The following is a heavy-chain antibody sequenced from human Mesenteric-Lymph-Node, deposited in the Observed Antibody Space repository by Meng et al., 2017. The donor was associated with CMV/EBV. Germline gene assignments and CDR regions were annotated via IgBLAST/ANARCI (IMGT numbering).Heavy chain of an antibody. CDR3: ARVGATTTCLDY. CDR1: GDSISRSSW. J-gene: IGHJ4*02. V-gene: IGHV4-4*02. CDR2: IFHSGNT. Sequence: CACSGDSISRSSWWSWVRQAPGKGLEWIGEIFHSGNTNYNPSLKSRVTISVDKSKSQFSLKLSSVTAADTAVYYCARVGATTTCLDYWGQGTLVTVSS. D-gene: IGHD1-26*01.